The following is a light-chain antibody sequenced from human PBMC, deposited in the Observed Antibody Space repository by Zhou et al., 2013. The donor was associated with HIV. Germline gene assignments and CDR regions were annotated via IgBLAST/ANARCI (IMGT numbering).Light chain of an antibody. CDR2: EAS. Sequence: DIQMTQSRSTLSASVGDTVIITCRASQSISSWLAWYQQKPGRAPKLLIYEASSLQSGLPSRFSGSGSGTEFTLTISGLQSEDVGFYYCQKYDSAPWAFGKGPGGDQT. CDR3: QKYDSAPWA. V-gene: IGKV1-5*03. CDR1: QSISSW. J-gene: IGKJ1*01.